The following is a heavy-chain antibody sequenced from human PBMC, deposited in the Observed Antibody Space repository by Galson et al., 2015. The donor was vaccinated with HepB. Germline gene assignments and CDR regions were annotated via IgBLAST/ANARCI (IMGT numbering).Heavy chain of an antibody. Sequence: SVKVSCKASGYIFTSYYLHWVRQAPGQGLEWMGIINPSGGSTNYAQKFQGRVTMTRDTSTITVYMELSNLRSEDTAVYYCARGPYSSFYYFDYWGQGTLVTVSS. CDR3: ARGPYSSFYYFDY. V-gene: IGHV1-46*01. CDR2: INPSGGST. J-gene: IGHJ4*02. D-gene: IGHD6-6*01. CDR1: GYIFTSYY.